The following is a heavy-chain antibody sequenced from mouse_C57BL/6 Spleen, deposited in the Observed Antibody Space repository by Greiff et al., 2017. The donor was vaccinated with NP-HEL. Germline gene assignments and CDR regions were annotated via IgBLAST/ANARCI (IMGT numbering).Heavy chain of an antibody. Sequence: EVQLQQSGPELVKPGASVKISCKASGYTFTDYYMNWVKQSHGKSLEWIGDINPNNGGTSYNQKFKGKATLTVDKSSSTAYMELRSLTSEDSAVYYCACIYYDFAYWGQGTLVTVSA. CDR1: GYTFTDYY. D-gene: IGHD2-4*01. CDR3: ACIYYDFAY. V-gene: IGHV1-26*01. CDR2: INPNNGGT. J-gene: IGHJ3*01.